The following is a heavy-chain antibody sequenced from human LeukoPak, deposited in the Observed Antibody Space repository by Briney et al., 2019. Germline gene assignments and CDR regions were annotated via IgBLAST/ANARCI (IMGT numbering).Heavy chain of an antibody. CDR1: GIVFSDYY. J-gene: IGHJ5*02. CDR3: ARRTSLTGIIDL. CDR2: ISYTGRTI. V-gene: IGHV3-11*04. Sequence: GGSLRLSCAASGIVFSDYYMTWVRQAPGKGLESISYISYTGRTIRYADSVKGRFTISRDNAQKSLYLQMNSLRADDTAVYYCARRTSLTGIIDLWGQGTVVSVSS. D-gene: IGHD1-1*01.